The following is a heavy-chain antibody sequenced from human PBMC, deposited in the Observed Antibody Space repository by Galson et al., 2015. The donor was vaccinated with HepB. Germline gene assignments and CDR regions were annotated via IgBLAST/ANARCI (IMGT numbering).Heavy chain of an antibody. CDR3: AKDKLTGYFDYYYYGMDV. V-gene: IGHV3-30*18. CDR2: ISYDGSNK. Sequence: SLRLSCAASGFTFSSYGMHWVRQAPGKGLEWVAVISYDGSNKYYADSVKGRFTISRDNSKNTLYLQMNSLRAEDTAVYYCAKDKLTGYFDYYYYGMDVWGQGTTVTVSS. J-gene: IGHJ6*02. CDR1: GFTFSSYG. D-gene: IGHD3-9*01.